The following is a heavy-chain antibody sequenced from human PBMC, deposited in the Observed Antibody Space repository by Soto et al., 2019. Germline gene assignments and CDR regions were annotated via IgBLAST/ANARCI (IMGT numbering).Heavy chain of an antibody. CDR1: GFTFSDYY. J-gene: IGHJ6*02. CDR2: ISSSGSTI. V-gene: IGHV3-11*01. Sequence: PGGSLRLSCAASGFTFSDYYMSWIRQAPGKGLEWVSYISSSGSTIYYADSVKGRFTISRDNAKNSLYLQMNSLRAEDTAVYYCAKDPVRANTIFGVVIIGGTYPGGMDVWGQGTTVTVSS. CDR3: AKDPVRANTIFGVVIIGGTYPGGMDV. D-gene: IGHD3-3*01.